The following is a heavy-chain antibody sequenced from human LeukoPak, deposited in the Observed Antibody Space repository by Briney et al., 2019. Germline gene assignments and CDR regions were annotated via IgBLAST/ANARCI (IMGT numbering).Heavy chain of an antibody. D-gene: IGHD3-10*01. J-gene: IGHJ4*02. CDR1: GYTFTSYD. CDR3: ARAGLWFGEFDY. Sequence: ASVKVSFKASGYTFTSYDINWVRQATGQGREWMGWMNPHSGNTGYAQKFQGRVTMTRNTSISTAYMELSSLRSEDTAVYYCARAGLWFGEFDYWGQGTLVTVSS. V-gene: IGHV1-8*01. CDR2: MNPHSGNT.